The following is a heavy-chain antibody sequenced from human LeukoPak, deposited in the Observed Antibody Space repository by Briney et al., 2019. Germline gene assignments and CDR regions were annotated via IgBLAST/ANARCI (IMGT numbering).Heavy chain of an antibody. CDR2: IYYSGST. CDR3: ATFLVAATKTIYYYYGMDV. Sequence: TPSETLSLTCTVSGGSISSSSYYWGWIRQPPGKGLEWIGSIYYSGSTYYNPSLKSRVTISVDTSKNQFSLKLSSVTAADTAAYYCATFLVAATKTIYYYYGMDVWGQGTTVTVSS. J-gene: IGHJ6*02. V-gene: IGHV4-39*01. D-gene: IGHD2-15*01. CDR1: GGSISSSSYY.